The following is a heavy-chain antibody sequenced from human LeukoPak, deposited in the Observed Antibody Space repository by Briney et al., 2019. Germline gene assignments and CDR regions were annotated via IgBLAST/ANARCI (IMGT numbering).Heavy chain of an antibody. Sequence: SETLSLTCTVSGDYISDDSISNYYWSWIRQPPGKGLEYVGCIYYSGSTNYNPSLKSRVTISVDSSKSQVSLRLSSVTAADTAVYYCARVQFLYYGAIGLFDDWGQGTLVTVSS. CDR1: GDYISDDSISNYY. J-gene: IGHJ4*02. D-gene: IGHD4/OR15-4a*01. CDR2: IYYSGST. V-gene: IGHV4-61*01. CDR3: ARVQFLYYGAIGLFDD.